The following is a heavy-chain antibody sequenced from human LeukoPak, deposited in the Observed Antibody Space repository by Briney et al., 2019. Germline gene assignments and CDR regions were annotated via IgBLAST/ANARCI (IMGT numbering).Heavy chain of an antibody. V-gene: IGHV1-69*01. CDR2: IIPIFGTA. D-gene: IGHD1-26*01. CDR3: ARVTDNSGTYGFDY. CDR1: GGTFSSYA. Sequence: GASVKVSCKASGGTFSSYAISWVRQAPGQGLEWMGGIIPIFGTANYAQKFQGRVTITADESTSTAYMELSSLRSDDTAVYYCARVTDNSGTYGFDYWGQGTLVTVSS. J-gene: IGHJ4*02.